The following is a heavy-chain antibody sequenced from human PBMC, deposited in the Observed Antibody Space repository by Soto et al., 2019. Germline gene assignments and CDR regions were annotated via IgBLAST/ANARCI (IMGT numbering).Heavy chain of an antibody. V-gene: IGHV3-9*01. J-gene: IGHJ3*02. CDR2: ISWNSGSI. Sequence: EVQLVESGGGLVQPGRSLRLSCAASGFTFDDYAMHWVRQAPGKGLEWVSGISWNSGSIGYADSVKGRFTISRDNAKHSLYLQMNSLRAEDTALYYCAKYRGRIAAAQGAFDIWGQGTMVTVSS. CDR1: GFTFDDYA. CDR3: AKYRGRIAAAQGAFDI. D-gene: IGHD6-13*01.